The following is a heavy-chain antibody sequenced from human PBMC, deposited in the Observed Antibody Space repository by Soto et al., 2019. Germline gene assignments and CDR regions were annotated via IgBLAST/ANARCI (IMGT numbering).Heavy chain of an antibody. J-gene: IGHJ6*02. Sequence: VASVKVSCKASGYTFTGYYMHWVRQAPGQGLEWMGWINPNSGGTNYAQKFQGWVTMTRDTSISTAYMELSRLRSDDTAVYYCARAIFGVALYGMDVWGQGXTVTV. CDR1: GYTFTGYY. D-gene: IGHD3-3*01. CDR3: ARAIFGVALYGMDV. CDR2: INPNSGGT. V-gene: IGHV1-2*04.